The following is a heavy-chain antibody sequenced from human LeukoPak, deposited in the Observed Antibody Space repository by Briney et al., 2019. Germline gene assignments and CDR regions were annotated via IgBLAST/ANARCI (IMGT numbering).Heavy chain of an antibody. V-gene: IGHV4-34*01. CDR2: INHSGST. CDR3: ARGRSYGV. CDR1: GGSFSGYY. D-gene: IGHD5-18*01. J-gene: IGHJ4*02. Sequence: PSETLSLTCAVYGGSFSGYYWSWIRQPPGKGLEWIGEINHSGSTNYNPSLKSRVTISVDTSKNRFSLKLSSVTAADTAVYYCARGRSYGVWGQGTLVTVSS.